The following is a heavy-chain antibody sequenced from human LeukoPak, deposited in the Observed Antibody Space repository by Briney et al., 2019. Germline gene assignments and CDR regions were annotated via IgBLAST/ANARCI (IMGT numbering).Heavy chain of an antibody. J-gene: IGHJ3*02. Sequence: SVKVSCKASGGTFSSYAISWVRQAPGQGLEWMGGIIPIFGTANYAQKFQGRVTITADKSTSTAYMELSSLRSEDTAVYYCARGGGLEMATIEEAFDIWGQGTMVTVSS. CDR3: ARGGGLEMATIEEAFDI. V-gene: IGHV1-69*06. CDR2: IIPIFGTA. CDR1: GGTFSSYA. D-gene: IGHD5-24*01.